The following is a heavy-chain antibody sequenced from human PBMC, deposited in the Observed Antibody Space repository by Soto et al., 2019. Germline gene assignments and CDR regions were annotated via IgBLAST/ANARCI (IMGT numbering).Heavy chain of an antibody. CDR1: GGSFSSGGYY. CDR3: AREGWLQPVDS. Sequence: QVQLQESGPGLVKPSQTLSLTCTVSGGSFSSGGYYWSWIRQHPGKGLEWIGYIYFRGSTYYNPSLKSRVTISVDSSENQFSLKLSSVTAADTAAYSCAREGWLQPVDSWGQGTLVTVSS. V-gene: IGHV4-31*03. J-gene: IGHJ4*02. D-gene: IGHD5-12*01. CDR2: IYFRGST.